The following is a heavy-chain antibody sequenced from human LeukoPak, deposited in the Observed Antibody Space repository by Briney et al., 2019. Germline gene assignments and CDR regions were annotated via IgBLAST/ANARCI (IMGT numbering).Heavy chain of an antibody. V-gene: IGHV1-69*06. J-gene: IGHJ4*02. D-gene: IGHD6-13*01. Sequence: SVKVSCKASGRTFSSYAISWVRLAPGQGLEWMGGIIPIFGTANYAQKFQGRVTITADKSTSTAYMELSSLRSEDTAVYYCATRGIAAAGLDYWGQGTLVTVSS. CDR2: IIPIFGTA. CDR3: ATRGIAAAGLDY. CDR1: GRTFSSYA.